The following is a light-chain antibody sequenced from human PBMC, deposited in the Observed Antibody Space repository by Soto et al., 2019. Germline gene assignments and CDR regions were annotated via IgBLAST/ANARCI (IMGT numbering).Light chain of an antibody. J-gene: IGKJ4*01. CDR1: QSVGSNY. CDR2: GAS. V-gene: IGKV3-20*01. CDR3: QPYGSSPST. Sequence: EIVLTQSPGTLSLSPGERATLSCRASQSVGSNYLAWYQQTPGQTPRLLIYGASNRATGIPDRFSGSGSGTDFTLTISRLEPEDFAVYYCQPYGSSPSTFGGGTKVEIK.